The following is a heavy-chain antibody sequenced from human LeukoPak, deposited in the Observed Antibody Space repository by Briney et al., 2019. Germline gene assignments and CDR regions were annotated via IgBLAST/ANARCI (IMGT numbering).Heavy chain of an antibody. D-gene: IGHD5-18*01. CDR3: ASGIPVMYYFDY. CDR2: IYHSGST. J-gene: IGHJ4*02. V-gene: IGHV4-38-2*02. Sequence: SETLSLTCTVSGYSISSGYYWGWIRPPPGKGLEWIGSIYHSGSTYYNPSLKSRVTISVDTSKNQFSLKLSSVTAADTAVYYCASGIPVMYYFDYWGQGTLVTVSS. CDR1: GYSISSGYY.